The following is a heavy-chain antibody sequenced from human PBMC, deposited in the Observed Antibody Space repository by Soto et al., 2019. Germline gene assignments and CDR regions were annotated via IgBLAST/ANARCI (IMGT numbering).Heavy chain of an antibody. CDR3: ARVRQGCSASNCYFDP. D-gene: IGHD6-25*01. Sequence: SLTCTLSGGSVRAPDWLNWVRHSPDKGLEWIAEVHISGHSNYNPSLRSRVSVSIDSSKNQFYLNLNSVTAADTAIYYCARVRQGCSASNCYFDPWGQGTQVTVSS. CDR2: VHISGHS. V-gene: IGHV4-4*02. CDR1: GGSVRAPDW. J-gene: IGHJ5*01.